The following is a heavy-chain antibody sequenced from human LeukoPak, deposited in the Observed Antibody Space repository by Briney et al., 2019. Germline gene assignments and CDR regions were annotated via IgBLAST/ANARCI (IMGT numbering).Heavy chain of an antibody. CDR2: ISSSSSYI. CDR3: ARDGIAVAGTLDY. Sequence: MTGGSLRLSCAASGFTFSSYSMNWVRQAPGKGLEWVSSISSSSSYIYYADSVKGRFTISRDNAKNSLYLQMNSLRAEDTAVYYCARDGIAVAGTLDYWGQGTLVTVSS. V-gene: IGHV3-21*01. CDR1: GFTFSSYS. D-gene: IGHD6-19*01. J-gene: IGHJ4*02.